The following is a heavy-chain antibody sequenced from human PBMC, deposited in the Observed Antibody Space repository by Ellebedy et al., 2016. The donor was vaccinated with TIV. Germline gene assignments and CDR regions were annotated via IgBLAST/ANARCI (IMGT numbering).Heavy chain of an antibody. Sequence: GESLKISCAGSGFTFNSYSMNWVRQAPGKGLEWISYISKSDTTYYADSVRGRFTISRDNAKKSVYLQMNSLRVEDTAVYYCARDAMIWIFDSWGQGTLVTVSS. CDR1: GFTFNSYS. CDR2: ISKSDTT. J-gene: IGHJ4*02. D-gene: IGHD3-22*01. CDR3: ARDAMIWIFDS. V-gene: IGHV3-48*01.